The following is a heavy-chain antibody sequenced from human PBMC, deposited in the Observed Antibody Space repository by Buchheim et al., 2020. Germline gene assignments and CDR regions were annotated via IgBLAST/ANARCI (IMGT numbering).Heavy chain of an antibody. J-gene: IGHJ3*02. Sequence: QVQLVESGGGVVQPGRSLRLSCAASGFTFSSYAMHWVRQAPGKGLEWVAVISYDGSNKYYADSVKGRFTISRDNSKNTLDLQMNSLRAEDTAVYYCARDYYDSSGSLSFGGAFDIWGQGT. CDR1: GFTFSSYA. CDR3: ARDYYDSSGSLSFGGAFDI. V-gene: IGHV3-30-3*01. CDR2: ISYDGSNK. D-gene: IGHD3-22*01.